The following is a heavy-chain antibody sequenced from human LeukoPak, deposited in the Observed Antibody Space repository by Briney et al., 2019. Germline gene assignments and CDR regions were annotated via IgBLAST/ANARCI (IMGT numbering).Heavy chain of an antibody. Sequence: ASVKVSCKASGYTFTGYYMHWVRQAPGQGLEWMGWINPNSGGTNYAQKFQGRVTMTRDTSISTAYMELSRLRSDDTAVYYCARDQRGNTPYYYYYGMDVWGQGTTVTVSS. CDR3: ARDQRGNTPYYYYYGMDV. CDR2: INPNSGGT. V-gene: IGHV1-2*02. J-gene: IGHJ6*02. D-gene: IGHD2-2*02. CDR1: GYTFTGYY.